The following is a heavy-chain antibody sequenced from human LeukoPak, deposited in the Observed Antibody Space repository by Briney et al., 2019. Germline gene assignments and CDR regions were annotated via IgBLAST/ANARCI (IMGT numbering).Heavy chain of an antibody. Sequence: GGSLRLSCAASGFTFSSYWMHWGRQAPGKGLMWVSRIDSDGSTTTYADSVKGRFTISRDNAKNTLYLQMNSLRAEDTAVYYCYIPYYDTSAYKGYWGQGTLVTVSS. CDR3: YIPYYDTSAYKGY. D-gene: IGHD3-22*01. J-gene: IGHJ4*02. V-gene: IGHV3-74*01. CDR2: IDSDGSTT. CDR1: GFTFSSYW.